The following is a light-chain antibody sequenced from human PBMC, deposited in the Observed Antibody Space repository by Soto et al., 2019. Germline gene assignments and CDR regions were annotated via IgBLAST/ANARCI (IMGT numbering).Light chain of an antibody. J-gene: IGLJ2*01. V-gene: IGLV8-61*01. CDR3: VLYMGLGISV. CDR1: SGSVSTNYY. Sequence: QTVATQEPSFSVSPGGTVTLTCGLSSGSVSTNYYPSWYQQTPGQAPRTLIYSTNSRSSGVPDRFSGSILGNKAALTFTGAQADDESDYYCVLYMGLGISVFGGGTKLTVL. CDR2: STN.